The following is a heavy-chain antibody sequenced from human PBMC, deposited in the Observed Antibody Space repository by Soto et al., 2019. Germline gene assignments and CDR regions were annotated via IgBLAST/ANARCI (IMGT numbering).Heavy chain of an antibody. CDR1: GFTFSSYA. V-gene: IGHV3-23*01. J-gene: IGHJ3*02. Sequence: PGGSLRLSCAASGFTFSSYAMSWVRQAPGKGLEWVSAISGSGGSTYYADSVKGRFTISRDNSKNTLYLQMNSLRAEDTAVYYCAKDDYDFWSGYGPGAFDIWGQGTMVTVSS. CDR2: ISGSGGST. CDR3: AKDDYDFWSGYGPGAFDI. D-gene: IGHD3-3*01.